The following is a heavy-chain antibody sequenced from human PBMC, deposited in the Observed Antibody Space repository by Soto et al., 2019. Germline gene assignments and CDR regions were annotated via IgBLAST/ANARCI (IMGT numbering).Heavy chain of an antibody. CDR2: ISAYNGNT. CDR1: GYTFTIYG. Sequence: ASVKVSCKASGYTFTIYGISWVRQAPGQGLEWMGWISAYNGNTNYAQKLQGRVTMTTDTSTSTAYMELRSLRSDDTAVYYCARDLWLAVADTGWFDPWGQGTLVTVSS. J-gene: IGHJ5*02. V-gene: IGHV1-18*01. CDR3: ARDLWLAVADTGWFDP. D-gene: IGHD6-19*01.